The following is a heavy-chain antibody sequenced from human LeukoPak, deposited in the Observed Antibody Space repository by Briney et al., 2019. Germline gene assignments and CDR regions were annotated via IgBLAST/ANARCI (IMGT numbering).Heavy chain of an antibody. CDR2: IYYSGST. D-gene: IGHD3-3*01. J-gene: IGHJ6*03. Sequence: SETLSLTCTVSGGSISSYYWSWIRQPPGKGLEWIGYIYYSGSTNYNPSLKSRVTISVDTSKNQFSLKLSSVTAADTAVYYCASTPSAYYDFWSGCPPDYYMDVWGKGTTVTVSS. CDR1: GGSISSYY. CDR3: ASTPSAYYDFWSGCPPDYYMDV. V-gene: IGHV4-59*01.